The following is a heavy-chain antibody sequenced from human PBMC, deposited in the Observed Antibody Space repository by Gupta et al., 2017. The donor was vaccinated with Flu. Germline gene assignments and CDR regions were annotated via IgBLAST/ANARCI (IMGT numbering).Heavy chain of an antibody. J-gene: IGHJ6*02. CDR3: AKGTSISQRGMDV. D-gene: IGHD3-3*02. Sequence: APGKGLEWVSAISGSGGSTYYADSVKGRFTISRDNSKNTLYLQMNSLRAEDTAVYYCAKGTSISQRGMDVWGQGTTVTVSS. V-gene: IGHV3-23*01. CDR2: ISGSGGST.